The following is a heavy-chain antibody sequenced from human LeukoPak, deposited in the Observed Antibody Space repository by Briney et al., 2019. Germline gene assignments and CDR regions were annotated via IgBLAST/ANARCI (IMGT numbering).Heavy chain of an antibody. V-gene: IGHV3-30*02. CDR1: GFTFSSFG. D-gene: IGHD2-2*01. CDR2: IRYDGNNI. Sequence: GGSLRLSCAASGFTFSSFGIRWVRQAPGKGLEWVTFIRYDGNNINYADSVKGRFTISRDNSNNTVHLQMNSLRGEDTAVYYCARDGCRNCSTLNCYIFSNWGQGTLVTVSS. J-gene: IGHJ4*02. CDR3: ARDGCRNCSTLNCYIFSN.